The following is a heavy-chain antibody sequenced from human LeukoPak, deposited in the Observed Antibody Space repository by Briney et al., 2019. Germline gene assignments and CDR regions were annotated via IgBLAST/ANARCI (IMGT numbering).Heavy chain of an antibody. CDR3: ARLGNWGGNAFDI. CDR2: IKQDGSEK. J-gene: IGHJ3*02. D-gene: IGHD7-27*01. CDR1: GFTFSSYW. V-gene: IGHV3-7*01. Sequence: GGSLRLSFAASGFTFSSYWMSWVRQAPGKGLEWVANIKQDGSEKYYVDSVKGRFTVSRDNAKNSLYLQVNSLRAEDTAVYYCARLGNWGGNAFDIWGQGTMVTVSS.